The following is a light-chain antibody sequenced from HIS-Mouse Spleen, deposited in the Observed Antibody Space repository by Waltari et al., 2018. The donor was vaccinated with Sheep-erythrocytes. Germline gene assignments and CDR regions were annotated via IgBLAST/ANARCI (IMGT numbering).Light chain of an antibody. CDR2: EGS. V-gene: IGLV2-23*01. CDR3: CSYAGSSTPWV. CDR1: SSDVGGYNY. Sequence: QSALTQPRSVSGSPGQSVTIPCTGTSSDVGGYNYVSWYQQHPGKAPKLMIYEGSKRPSGVSNRFSGSKSGNTASLTISGLQAEDEADYYCCSYAGSSTPWVFGGGTKLTVL. J-gene: IGLJ3*02.